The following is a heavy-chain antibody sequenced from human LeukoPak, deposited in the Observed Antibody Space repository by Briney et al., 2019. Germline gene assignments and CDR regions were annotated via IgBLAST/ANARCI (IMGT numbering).Heavy chain of an antibody. CDR2: INHSGST. V-gene: IGHV4-34*01. CDR3: AREWQQLEVFDI. D-gene: IGHD6-13*01. Sequence: KPSETLSLTCAVYGGSFSGYYWSWIRQPPGKGLEWIGEINHSGSTNYNPSLKSRVTISVDTSKNQFSLKLSSVTAADTAVYYCAREWQQLEVFDIWGQGTMVTVSS. CDR1: GGSFSGYY. J-gene: IGHJ3*02.